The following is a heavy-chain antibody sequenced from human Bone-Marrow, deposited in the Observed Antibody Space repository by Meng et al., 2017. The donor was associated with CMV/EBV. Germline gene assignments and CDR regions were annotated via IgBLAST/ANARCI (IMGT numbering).Heavy chain of an antibody. J-gene: IGHJ6*01. CDR3: LKDVVTAMDLYYYYGMDG. Sequence: GGPLRHSCAPPGLSFDNNTMHWVRQAPGKGLEWVSLITKDSSNTVYADSVKGRLTISSDNSKDYLYLQMNSVRTEDTALYYFLKDVVTAMDLYYYYGMDGWGQGTLVPVSS. CDR1: GLSFDNNT. V-gene: IGHV3-43*01. D-gene: IGHD5-18*01. CDR2: ITKDSSNT.